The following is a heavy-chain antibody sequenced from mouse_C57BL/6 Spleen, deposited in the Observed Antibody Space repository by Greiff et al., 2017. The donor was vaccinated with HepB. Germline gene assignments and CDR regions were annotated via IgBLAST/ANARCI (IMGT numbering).Heavy chain of an antibody. V-gene: IGHV1-69*01. Sequence: QVQLQQPGAELVMPGASVKLSCKASGYTFTSYWMHWVKLRPGQGLEWIGEIDPSDSYTNYNQKLKGKSTLTVDKSSSTAYMQLSSLTSEDSAVYYCARKDGYPFDYWGQGTTLTVSS. D-gene: IGHD2-3*01. CDR2: IDPSDSYT. J-gene: IGHJ2*01. CDR3: ARKDGYPFDY. CDR1: GYTFTSYW.